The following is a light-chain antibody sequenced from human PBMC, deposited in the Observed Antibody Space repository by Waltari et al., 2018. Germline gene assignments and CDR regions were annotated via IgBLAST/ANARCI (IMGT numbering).Light chain of an antibody. CDR3: NSWTTSSTLL. Sequence: QSALTQPASVSGSPGQSITISCTGTSSDVGGYNYVSWYQHHPGKAPKLIISDVSKRSSVVSDRFSGSKSGNTASLTISGLQTEYEADYYCNSWTTSSTLLFGGGTNVTVL. J-gene: IGLJ3*02. V-gene: IGLV2-14*03. CDR1: SSDVGGYNY. CDR2: DVS.